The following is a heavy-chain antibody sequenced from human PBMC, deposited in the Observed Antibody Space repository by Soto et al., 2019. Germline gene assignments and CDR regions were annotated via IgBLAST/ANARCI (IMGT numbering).Heavy chain of an antibody. CDR3: ARDQTHSSGWYGNWFDP. CDR1: GGTFSSYA. CDR2: IIPIFGTA. J-gene: IGHJ5*02. V-gene: IGHV1-69*13. Sequence: SGKVSCKASGGTFSSYAISWVRQAPGQGLEWMGGIIPIFGTANYAQKFQGRVTITADESTSTAYMELSSLRSEDTAVYYCARDQTHSSGWYGNWFDPWGQGTLVTVSS. D-gene: IGHD6-19*01.